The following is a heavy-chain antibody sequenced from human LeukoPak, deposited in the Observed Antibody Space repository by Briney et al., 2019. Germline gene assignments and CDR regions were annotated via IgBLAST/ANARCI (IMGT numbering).Heavy chain of an antibody. J-gene: IGHJ3*02. Sequence: ASVKVSCKASGYTFTSYGISWVRQAPGQGLEWMGWISAYNGNTNYAQKLRGRVTMTTDTSTRTAYMELRRLRSDDTAVYYCARVDAWDGAFDIWGQGTMVTVSS. CDR3: ARVDAWDGAFDI. CDR2: ISAYNGNT. CDR1: GYTFTSYG. V-gene: IGHV1-18*01. D-gene: IGHD1-26*01.